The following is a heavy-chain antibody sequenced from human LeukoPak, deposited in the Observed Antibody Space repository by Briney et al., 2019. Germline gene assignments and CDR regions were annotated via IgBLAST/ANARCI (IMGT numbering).Heavy chain of an antibody. D-gene: IGHD3-22*01. J-gene: IGHJ6*03. CDR3: AREKYYYDSSGYRDYMDV. CDR1: GGSISSYY. Sequence: SETLSLTCTVSGGSISSYYWSWIRQPPGKGLEWIGYIYYSGSTNYNPSLKSRVTISVDTSKNQFSLKLSSVTAADTAVYYCAREKYYYDSSGYRDYMDVWGKGTTVTVSS. V-gene: IGHV4-59*01. CDR2: IYYSGST.